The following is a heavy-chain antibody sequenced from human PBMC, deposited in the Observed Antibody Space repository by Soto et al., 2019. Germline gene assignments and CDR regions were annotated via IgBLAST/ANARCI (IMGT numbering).Heavy chain of an antibody. V-gene: IGHV4-38-2*01. J-gene: IGHJ3*02. CDR2: IYDSGTT. D-gene: IGHD6-13*01. CDR1: GYSISSGYY. Sequence: SETLSVTCAVSGYSISSGYYWGWIRQPPGKGLKWIGIIYDSGTTYYNPFLKSRVTISIDTSQNKLSLRLNSVTAADTVVYYCARTVKQQLASLEIWGQGTMVTVSS. CDR3: ARTVKQQLASLEI.